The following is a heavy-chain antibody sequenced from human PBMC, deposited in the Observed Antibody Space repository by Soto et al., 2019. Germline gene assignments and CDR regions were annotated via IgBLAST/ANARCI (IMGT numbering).Heavy chain of an antibody. V-gene: IGHV3-21*01. J-gene: IGHJ4*02. CDR2: ISKSDYT. Sequence: PGGSLRLSSTVSGLAFNNYGINWVRQAPGKGLEWVSSISKSDYTYYSDSVKGRFAISRDNAKSSVSLQMNTLRVEDTAVYYCAREDSIIIPAVSDFWGQGTLVTVSS. CDR3: AREDSIIIPAVSDF. D-gene: IGHD2-2*01. CDR1: GLAFNNYG.